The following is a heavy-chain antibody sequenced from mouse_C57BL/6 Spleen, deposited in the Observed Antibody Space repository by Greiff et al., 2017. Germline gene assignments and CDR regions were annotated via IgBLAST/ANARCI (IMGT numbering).Heavy chain of an antibody. CDR1: GYAFTNYL. Sequence: QVQLQQSGAELVRPGTSVKVSCKASGYAFTNYLIAWVKQRPGQGLEWIGVINPGSGGTNYNEKFKGKATLTADKSSSTAYMQLSSLTSEDSAVYLCARGRDYDDAMDYWGQGTSVTVSS. D-gene: IGHD2-4*01. CDR2: INPGSGGT. V-gene: IGHV1-54*01. J-gene: IGHJ4*01. CDR3: ARGRDYDDAMDY.